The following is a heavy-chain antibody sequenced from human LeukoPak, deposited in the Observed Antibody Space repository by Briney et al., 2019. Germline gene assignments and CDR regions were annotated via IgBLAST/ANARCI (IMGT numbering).Heavy chain of an antibody. CDR3: ARDSMLDSYYYGMAV. CDR2: ISRDGSNK. V-gene: IGHV3-30*04. D-gene: IGHD2/OR15-2a*01. CDR1: GFTFSSYA. Sequence: GGSLRLSCAASGFTFSSYALQWVRKAPGKGLEWVAFISRDGSNKYYADSVKGRFTISRDNSKNTLYLQMDSLRVEDTAIYYCARDSMLDSYYYGMAVWGQGTTVTVSS. J-gene: IGHJ6*02.